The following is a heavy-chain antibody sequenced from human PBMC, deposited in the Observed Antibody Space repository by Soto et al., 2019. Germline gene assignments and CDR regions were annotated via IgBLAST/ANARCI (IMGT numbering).Heavy chain of an antibody. V-gene: IGHV1-8*01. J-gene: IGHJ2*01. Sequence: QVQLVQSGAEVKKPGASVKVSCKASGYTFTSYDINWVRQATGQGLEWMGWMNPNSGNTGYAQKFQGRVTMTSNTSISTAYMELSSLRAEDTAVYYCVRRGFSSSWGYWYFDLCGRGTLVTVSS. CDR1: GYTFTSYD. D-gene: IGHD6-13*01. CDR3: VRRGFSSSWGYWYFDL. CDR2: MNPNSGNT.